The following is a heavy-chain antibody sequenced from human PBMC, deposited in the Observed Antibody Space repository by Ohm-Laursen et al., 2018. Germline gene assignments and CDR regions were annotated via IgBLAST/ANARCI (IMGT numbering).Heavy chain of an antibody. Sequence: SLRLSCSASGITFSNYWMHWVRQAPGKGLEWVSGISWNSGSIGYADSVKGRFTISRDNAKNSLYLQMNSLRAEDTALYYCARDGIFDYWGQGTLVTVSS. V-gene: IGHV3-9*01. CDR2: ISWNSGSI. J-gene: IGHJ4*02. D-gene: IGHD2-15*01. CDR1: GITFSNYW. CDR3: ARDGIFDY.